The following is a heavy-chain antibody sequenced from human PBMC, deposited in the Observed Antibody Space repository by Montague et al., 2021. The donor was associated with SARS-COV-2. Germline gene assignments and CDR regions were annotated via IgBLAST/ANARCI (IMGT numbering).Heavy chain of an antibody. J-gene: IGHJ4*02. CDR2: XXWDDDK. CDR1: GFSLSTSGMC. Sequence: PALVKPTQTLTLTCTFSGFSLSTSGMCVSWIRQPPGKALEWLTRXXWDDDKYYSTSLKTRLTISKDTSKNQVVLTMTNMDPVDTATYYCARILPIAAAGTDHWGQGTLVTVSS. D-gene: IGHD6-13*01. V-gene: IGHV2-70*11. CDR3: ARILPIAAAGTDH.